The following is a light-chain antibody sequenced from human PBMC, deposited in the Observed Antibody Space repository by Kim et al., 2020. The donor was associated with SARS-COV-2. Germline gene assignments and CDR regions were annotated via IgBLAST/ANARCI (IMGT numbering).Light chain of an antibody. CDR2: AAS. CDR1: QGIHSW. CDR3: QQANSFPLT. Sequence: DIQMTQSPSSVSASIGDRVTITCRASQGIHSWLAWYQRKPGKAPKLLIYAASSLQSGVPSRFSGSGSGTDFTLIISSLQPEDFATYYCQQANSFPLTFGGGTKVDIK. J-gene: IGKJ4*02. V-gene: IGKV1D-12*01.